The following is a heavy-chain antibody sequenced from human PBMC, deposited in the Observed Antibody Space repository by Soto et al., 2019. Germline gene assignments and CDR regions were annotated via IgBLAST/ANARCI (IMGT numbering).Heavy chain of an antibody. Sequence: GASVKVSCKASGYTFTGYYIHWVREAPGQGLEWMGWINPQTGGTSYAQKFQGRVTLSRDTSINTAYLELSRLRFDDAAVYFCARAASIAARPDPGTFDIWGQGTMVTV. CDR1: GYTFTGYY. V-gene: IGHV1-2*02. D-gene: IGHD6-6*01. CDR3: ARAASIAARPDPGTFDI. J-gene: IGHJ3*02. CDR2: INPQTGGT.